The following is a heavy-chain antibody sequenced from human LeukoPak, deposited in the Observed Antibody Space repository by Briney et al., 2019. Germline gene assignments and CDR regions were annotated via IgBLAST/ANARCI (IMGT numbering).Heavy chain of an antibody. Sequence: SVKVSCKASGGTFSSYAISWVRQAPGQGLEWMGGTIPIFGTANYAQKFQGRVTITTDESTSTAYMELSSLRSEDTAVYYCARELGDYGDYVDAFDIWGQGTMVTVSS. V-gene: IGHV1-69*05. CDR1: GGTFSSYA. D-gene: IGHD4-17*01. CDR2: TIPIFGTA. CDR3: ARELGDYGDYVDAFDI. J-gene: IGHJ3*02.